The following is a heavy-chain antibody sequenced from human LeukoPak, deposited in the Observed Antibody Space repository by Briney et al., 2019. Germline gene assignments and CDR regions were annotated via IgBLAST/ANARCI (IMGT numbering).Heavy chain of an antibody. V-gene: IGHV4-31*03. CDR3: ARDTMVRGVPHYGMDV. CDR2: IYYSGST. Sequence: LQTLSLTCTVSGGSISSGGYYWSWIRQHPGKGLEWIGYIYYSGSTYYNPSLKSRVTISVDTSKNQFSLKLSSVTAADTAVYYCARDTMVRGVPHYGMDVWGQGTTVTVSS. J-gene: IGHJ6*02. D-gene: IGHD3-10*01. CDR1: GGSISSGGYY.